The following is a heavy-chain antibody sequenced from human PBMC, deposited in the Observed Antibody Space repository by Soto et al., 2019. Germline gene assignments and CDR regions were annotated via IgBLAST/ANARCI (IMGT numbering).Heavy chain of an antibody. CDR3: ARGGNLGYCSGATCYFDI. CDR1: GFRFSDYS. V-gene: IGHV3-11*01. Sequence: GGSLRLSCAASGFRFSDYSMSWIRQGPGRGLEWLSDMSGSGAFVNYADPVKGRFTISRDNAKNSLYLQMDSLRAEDTAVYYCARGGNLGYCSGATCYFDIWGQGTMVTVSS. D-gene: IGHD2-15*01. CDR2: MSGSGAFV. J-gene: IGHJ3*02.